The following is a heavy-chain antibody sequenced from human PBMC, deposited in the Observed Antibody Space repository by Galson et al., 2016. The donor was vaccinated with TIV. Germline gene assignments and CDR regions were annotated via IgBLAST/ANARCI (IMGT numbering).Heavy chain of an antibody. CDR2: IYPGDSDT. CDR3: ARVVTSTSPFDY. Sequence: QSGAEVKKPGESLKISCKGSGYSFTNSYIAWVRQMPGKGLEWMAIIYPGDSDTRYSPSFQGQVTISADKSISTAYLQWNSLKASDTAMYFCARVVTSTSPFDYWGQGTLVTVSS. V-gene: IGHV5-51*03. J-gene: IGHJ4*02. D-gene: IGHD3-22*01. CDR1: GYSFTNSY.